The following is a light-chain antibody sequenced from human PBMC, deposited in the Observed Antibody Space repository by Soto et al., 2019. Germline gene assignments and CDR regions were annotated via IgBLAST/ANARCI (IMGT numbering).Light chain of an antibody. CDR1: QSISSW. Sequence: DIHMTHSPSTLSASLGYIVTITFRSSQSISSWLAWYQQKPGKAPKLLIYDASSLESGVPSRFSGSGSGTDFTLTISSLQTEDFATYYCQQYNSYWTFGQGAKVDIK. V-gene: IGKV1-5*01. CDR3: QQYNSYWT. J-gene: IGKJ1*01. CDR2: DAS.